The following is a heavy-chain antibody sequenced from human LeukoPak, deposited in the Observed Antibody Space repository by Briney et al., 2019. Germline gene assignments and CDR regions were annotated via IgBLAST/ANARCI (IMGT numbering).Heavy chain of an antibody. CDR2: IHHSGNT. Sequence: SETLSLTCGVSGASITSNNWWNWVRQPPGKGLEWIGEIHHSGNTHYMSSLKSRVTISLDKSKNQFSLKLTSVTAADTAVYYCAREGSYYYDSSGLGFDYWGQGTLVTVSS. D-gene: IGHD3-22*01. CDR3: AREGSYYYDSSGLGFDY. V-gene: IGHV4-4*02. CDR1: GASITSNNW. J-gene: IGHJ4*02.